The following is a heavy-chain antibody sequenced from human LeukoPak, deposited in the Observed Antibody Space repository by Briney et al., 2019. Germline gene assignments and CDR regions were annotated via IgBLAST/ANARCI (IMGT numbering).Heavy chain of an antibody. Sequence: GGSLRLSCATSGFSFSSYTMNWVRQAPGKGLEWVSSISSSSSYIYYADSVKGRFTISRDNAKNSLYLQMNSLRAEDTAVYYCARDWPYSSGWSFDYWGQGTLVTVSS. J-gene: IGHJ4*02. CDR1: GFSFSSYT. CDR2: ISSSSSYI. D-gene: IGHD6-19*01. V-gene: IGHV3-21*01. CDR3: ARDWPYSSGWSFDY.